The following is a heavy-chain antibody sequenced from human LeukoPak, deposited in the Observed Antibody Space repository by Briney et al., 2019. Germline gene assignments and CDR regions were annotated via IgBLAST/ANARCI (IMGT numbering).Heavy chain of an antibody. CDR3: VRGRVARRGAFDY. D-gene: IGHD2-15*01. CDR2: ISWNGGTV. CDR1: GFTFDEFA. J-gene: IGHJ4*02. Sequence: RTSLRLSSAASGFTFDEFAMHWVRQAPGKDLEWVAGISWNGGTVGNADSVKGRFTISRDDAKNALYLEMKKLRVEDTAFYRCVRGRVARRGAFDYWGQGTLVTVSS. V-gene: IGHV3-9*01.